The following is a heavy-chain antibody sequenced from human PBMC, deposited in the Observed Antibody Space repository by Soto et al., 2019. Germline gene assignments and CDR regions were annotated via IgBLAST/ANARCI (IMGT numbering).Heavy chain of an antibody. CDR2: IYYSGST. Sequence: MSLTCTVSGGSISSGGYYWSWIRRHPGKGLEWIGYIYYSGSTYYNPSLKSRVTISVDTSKNQFSLKLSSVTAADTAVYYCVRYCSGGSCSSGAFDIWGQGTMVTVSS. D-gene: IGHD2-15*01. CDR3: VRYCSGGSCSSGAFDI. CDR1: GGSISSGGYY. V-gene: IGHV4-31*03. J-gene: IGHJ3*02.